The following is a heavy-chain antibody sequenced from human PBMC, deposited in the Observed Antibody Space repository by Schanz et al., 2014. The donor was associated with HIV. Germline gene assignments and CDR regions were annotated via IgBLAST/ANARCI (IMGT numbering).Heavy chain of an antibody. CDR3: AKVATWDYYGMDV. Sequence: VQLVESGGGVVQPGRSLRLSCAASGFTFSDYGMHWVRQAPGKGLEWVAVILYDGSNKYYADSVKGRFTISRDSSRNTLYLQMNSLRAEDTAVYYCAKVATWDYYGMDVWGQGTTVTVSS. CDR2: ILYDGSNK. V-gene: IGHV3-33*06. J-gene: IGHJ6*02. CDR1: GFTFSDYG.